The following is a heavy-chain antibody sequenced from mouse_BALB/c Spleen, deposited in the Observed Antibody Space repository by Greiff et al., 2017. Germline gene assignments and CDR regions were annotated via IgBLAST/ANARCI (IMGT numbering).Heavy chain of an antibody. CDR1: GFSLTSYG. J-gene: IGHJ2*01. Sequence: VKLMESGPGLVAPSQSLSITCTVSGFSLTSYGVHWVRQPPGKGLEWLGVIWAGGSTNYNSALMSRLSISKDNSKSQVFLKMNSLQTDDTAMYYCARASYYYFDYWGQGTTLTVSS. CDR2: IWAGGST. D-gene: IGHD1-1*01. V-gene: IGHV2-9*02. CDR3: ARASYYYFDY.